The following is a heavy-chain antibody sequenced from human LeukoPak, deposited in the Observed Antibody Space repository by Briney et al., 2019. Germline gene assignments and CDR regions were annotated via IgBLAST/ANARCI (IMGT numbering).Heavy chain of an antibody. CDR3: TTTQPFSIAVAGTRLDY. D-gene: IGHD6-19*01. V-gene: IGHV3-15*01. CDR2: IRSKADGGTT. CDR1: GLTFIHAW. J-gene: IGHJ4*02. Sequence: GGSLRLSCAAPGLTFIHAWMSWVRQAPGKGLEWVGRIRSKADGGTTDYAAPVKGRFTISRDDSKNTLYLQMNSLQSEDTAVYYCTTTQPFSIAVAGTRLDYWGQGTLVTVSS.